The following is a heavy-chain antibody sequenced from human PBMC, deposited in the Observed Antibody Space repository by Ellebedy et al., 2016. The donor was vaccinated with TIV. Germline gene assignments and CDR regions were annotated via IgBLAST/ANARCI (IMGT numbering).Heavy chain of an antibody. CDR1: GYTFTGYY. CDR2: INPNSGGT. D-gene: IGHD6-13*01. CDR3: ARGNSGSWVHYYYGMDV. Sequence: ASVKVSCXASGYTFTGYYMHWVRQAPGQGLEWMGWINPNSGGTNYAQKFQGWVTMTRDTSISTAYMELSRLRSDDTAVYYCARGNSGSWVHYYYGMDVWGQGTTVTVSS. J-gene: IGHJ6*02. V-gene: IGHV1-2*04.